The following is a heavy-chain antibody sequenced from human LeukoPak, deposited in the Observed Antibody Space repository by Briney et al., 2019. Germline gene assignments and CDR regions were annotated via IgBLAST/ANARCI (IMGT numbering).Heavy chain of an antibody. V-gene: IGHV1-69*05. D-gene: IGHD3-10*01. CDR3: ARGSYGSGRSYYYYYMDV. J-gene: IGHJ6*03. CDR1: GGTFSSYA. Sequence: SVRVSCKASGGTFSSYAISWVRQAPGQGLEWMGGIIPIFGTANYAKKFKGRVTITTDESKSTAYMELSSLRSEDTAVYYCARGSYGSGRSYYYYYMDVWGKGTTVTVSS. CDR2: IIPIFGTA.